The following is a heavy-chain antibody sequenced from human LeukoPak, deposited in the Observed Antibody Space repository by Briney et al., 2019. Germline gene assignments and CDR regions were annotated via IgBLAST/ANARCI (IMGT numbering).Heavy chain of an antibody. CDR3: ARDRSLVVTAYYFDY. Sequence: GGSLRLSCAASGFTFSSYAMHWVRQAPGKGLEWVAVISYDGSNKYYADSVKGRFTISRDNSKNTLYLQMNSLRAEDTAVYYCARDRSLVVTAYYFDYWGQGTLVTVSS. CDR2: ISYDGSNK. D-gene: IGHD4-23*01. V-gene: IGHV3-30-3*01. J-gene: IGHJ4*02. CDR1: GFTFSSYA.